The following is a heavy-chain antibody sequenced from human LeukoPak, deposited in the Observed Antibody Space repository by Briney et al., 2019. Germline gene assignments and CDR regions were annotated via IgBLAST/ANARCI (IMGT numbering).Heavy chain of an antibody. V-gene: IGHV4-59*01. D-gene: IGHD2-15*01. Sequence: SETLSLTCSVSGGSISSYYWSWIRLPPGKGLEWIGYISYSGNTNYNPSLKSRVTISVDTSKNQFSLKLSSVTAADTAVYYCATRSTGVAATFDCWGQGALVTVSS. J-gene: IGHJ4*02. CDR3: ATRSTGVAATFDC. CDR1: GGSISSYY. CDR2: ISYSGNT.